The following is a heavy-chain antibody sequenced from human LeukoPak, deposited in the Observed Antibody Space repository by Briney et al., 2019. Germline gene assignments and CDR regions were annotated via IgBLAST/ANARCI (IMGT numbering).Heavy chain of an antibody. CDR3: ARDSDYGGNTYYFDY. D-gene: IGHD4-23*01. Sequence: PGGSLRLSCAASGFTFSSYAMHWVRQAPGKGLEWVAVISYDGSNKYYADSVKGRFTISRDNSKNMLYLQMNSLRAEDTAVYYCARDSDYGGNTYYFDYWGQGTLVTVSS. CDR1: GFTFSSYA. CDR2: ISYDGSNK. V-gene: IGHV3-30*01. J-gene: IGHJ4*02.